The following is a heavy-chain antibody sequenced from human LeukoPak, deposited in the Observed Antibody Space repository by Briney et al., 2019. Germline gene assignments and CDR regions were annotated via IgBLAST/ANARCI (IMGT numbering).Heavy chain of an antibody. CDR2: IYENGGTT. J-gene: IGHJ4*02. CDR3: ARGPNHVTY. Sequence: GGSLRLSCVGSGFTFRSHAMSWVRQAPEKGLEFVSGIYENGGTTYYADSVKGRFSISRDNSKNTLYLQMNSLRAEDTAVYYCARGPNHVTYWGQGTLVTVSS. V-gene: IGHV3-23*01. D-gene: IGHD2-21*02. CDR1: GFTFRSHA.